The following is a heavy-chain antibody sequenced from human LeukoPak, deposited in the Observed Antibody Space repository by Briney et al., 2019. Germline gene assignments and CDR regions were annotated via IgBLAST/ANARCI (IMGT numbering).Heavy chain of an antibody. CDR1: GYTFTSYY. V-gene: IGHV1-2*06. J-gene: IGHJ4*02. CDR3: ARGGPLVLLWFGESQDY. CDR2: INPNSGGT. Sequence: GASVKVSCKASGYTFTSYYMHWVRQAPGQGLEWMGRINPNSGGTNYAQKFQGRVTMTRDTSISTAYMELSRLRSDDTAVYYCARGGPLVLLWFGESQDYWGQGTLVTVSS. D-gene: IGHD3-10*01.